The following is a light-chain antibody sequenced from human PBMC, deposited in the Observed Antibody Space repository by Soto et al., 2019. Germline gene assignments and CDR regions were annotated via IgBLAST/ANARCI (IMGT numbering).Light chain of an antibody. Sequence: QSALTQPPSASGSPGQSVAISCTGTSSDVGGYNYVSWYQQHPGKAPKLMIYEVNKRPSGVPDRFSGFKSGNTASLTVSGLQAEDEADYYCSSFAGNNNRGVFGSGTKLTVL. CDR2: EVN. CDR1: SSDVGGYNY. V-gene: IGLV2-8*01. J-gene: IGLJ1*01. CDR3: SSFAGNNNRGV.